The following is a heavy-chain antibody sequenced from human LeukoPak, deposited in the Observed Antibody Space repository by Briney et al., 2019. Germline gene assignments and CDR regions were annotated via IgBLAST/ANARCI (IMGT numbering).Heavy chain of an antibody. J-gene: IGHJ3*02. CDR3: ARVRKQYYYASSHHRDASDI. CDR1: GFTFDDYG. Sequence: GGSLRLSCATSGFTFDDYGMNWVRQAPGKGLEWVSNINWNGRNVDYADSVKGRFTISRDKAMNSLHLQMNSLRAEDTAVYYCARVRKQYYYASSHHRDASDIWRQGTMVIVSS. D-gene: IGHD3-22*01. V-gene: IGHV3-20*04. CDR2: INWNGRNV.